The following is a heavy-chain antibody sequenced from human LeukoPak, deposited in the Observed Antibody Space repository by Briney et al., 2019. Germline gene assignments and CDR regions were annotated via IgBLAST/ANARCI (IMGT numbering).Heavy chain of an antibody. CDR3: ARHRETYYYDSSGYYYGFGAFDI. V-gene: IGHV4-39*01. D-gene: IGHD3-22*01. CDR2: IYYSGGT. Sequence: SETLSLTCTVSGGSISSSSYYWGWIRQPPGKGLEWIGSIYYSGGTSYNPSLKSRVTISVDTSKNQFSLKLSSVTAADTAVYYCARHRETYYYDSSGYYYGFGAFDIWGQGTMVTVSS. CDR1: GGSISSSSYY. J-gene: IGHJ3*02.